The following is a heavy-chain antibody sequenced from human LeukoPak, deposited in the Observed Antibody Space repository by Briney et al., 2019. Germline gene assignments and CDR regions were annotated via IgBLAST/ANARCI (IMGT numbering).Heavy chain of an antibody. Sequence: PGGSLRLSCAASGFTFDDYGMSWVRQAPGKGLEWVSGINWNGGSTGYTDSVKGRFTISRDNAKNSLYLQMNSLRAEDTALYYCARGRWLLYYFDYWGQGTLVTVSS. D-gene: IGHD6-19*01. CDR2: INWNGGST. CDR3: ARGRWLLYYFDY. CDR1: GFTFDDYG. J-gene: IGHJ4*02. V-gene: IGHV3-20*04.